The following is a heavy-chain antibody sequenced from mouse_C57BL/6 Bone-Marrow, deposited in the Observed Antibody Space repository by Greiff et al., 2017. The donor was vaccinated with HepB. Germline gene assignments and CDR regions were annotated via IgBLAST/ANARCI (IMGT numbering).Heavy chain of an antibody. J-gene: IGHJ3*01. CDR2: INPSSGYT. CDR3: ASTPAWFAY. V-gene: IGHV1-7*01. CDR1: GYTFTSYW. Sequence: QVQLKQSGAELAKPGASVKLSCKASGYTFTSYWMHWVKQRPGQGLEWIGYINPSSGYTKYNQKFKDKATLTADKSSSTAYMQLSRLTYEDSAVYYCASTPAWFAYWGQGTLVTVSA.